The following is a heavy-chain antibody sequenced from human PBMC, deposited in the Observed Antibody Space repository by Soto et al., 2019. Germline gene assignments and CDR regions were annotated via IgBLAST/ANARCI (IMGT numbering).Heavy chain of an antibody. Sequence: EVQLLESGGDVVQPGGSLRLSCAASGFSLNNVAMAWGRQAPGKGLEWVSTITCRGDKTSYADAVKGRFIISRDNTKKRFYLQMNSLRVEDTALYYCARYCAMTSCAVGSDWGQGTLFTATS. CDR1: GFSLNNVA. J-gene: IGHJ4*02. CDR2: ITCRGDKT. CDR3: ARYCAMTSCAVGSD. D-gene: IGHD2-15*01. V-gene: IGHV3-23*01.